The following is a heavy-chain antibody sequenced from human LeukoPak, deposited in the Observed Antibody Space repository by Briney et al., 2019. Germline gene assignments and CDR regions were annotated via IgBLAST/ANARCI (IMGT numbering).Heavy chain of an antibody. J-gene: IGHJ6*03. CDR3: ATTSSPLGYYYYMDV. Sequence: SETLSLTCTVSGGSISSSSYYWGWIRQPPGKGLEWIGSIYYSGSTYYNPSLKSRVTISVDTSKNQFSLKLSSVTAADTAVYYCATTSSPLGYYYYMDVWGQGTLVTVSS. V-gene: IGHV4-39*07. CDR2: IYYSGST. D-gene: IGHD2-2*01. CDR1: GGSISSSSYY.